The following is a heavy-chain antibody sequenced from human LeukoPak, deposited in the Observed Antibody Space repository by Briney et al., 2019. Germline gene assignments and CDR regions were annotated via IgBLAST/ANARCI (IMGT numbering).Heavy chain of an antibody. V-gene: IGHV3-23*01. Sequence: GGSLRLSCAASGFTFSSYAMSWVRQAPGKRLEWVSAISGSGGSTYYADSVKGRFTISRDNSKNTLYLQMNSLRAEDTAVYYRANIPAARVPRVTGMDVWGQGTTVTVSS. J-gene: IGHJ6*02. CDR3: ANIPAARVPRVTGMDV. D-gene: IGHD2-2*01. CDR1: GFTFSSYA. CDR2: ISGSGGST.